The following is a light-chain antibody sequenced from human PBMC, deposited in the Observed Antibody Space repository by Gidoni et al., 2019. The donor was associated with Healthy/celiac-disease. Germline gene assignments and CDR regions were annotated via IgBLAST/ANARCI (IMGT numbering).Light chain of an antibody. CDR1: QSISSY. CDR3: QQSYSTPPYT. CDR2: AAS. J-gene: IGKJ2*01. Sequence: DLQMTQSPSSLSASLGDRVTITCRTTQSISSYLNWYQQKPGKAPKLLIYAASSLQSGVPSRFSSSGSGTDFTLTISSLQPEDFATDYCQQSYSTPPYTFGQGTKLEIK. V-gene: IGKV1-39*01.